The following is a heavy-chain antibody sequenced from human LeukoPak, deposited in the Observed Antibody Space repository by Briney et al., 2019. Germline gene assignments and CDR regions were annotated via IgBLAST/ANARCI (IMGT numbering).Heavy chain of an antibody. V-gene: IGHV4-39*07. CDR3: ARGLAGYYYYMDV. CDR1: GGSISSSSYY. Sequence: SETLSLTCTVSGGSISSSSYYWGWIRQPPGKGLEWIGSIYYSGSTYYNPSLKSRVTISVDTSKNQFSLKLSSVTAADTAVYYCARGLAGYYYYMDVWGQGTLVTVSS. D-gene: IGHD3-16*01. CDR2: IYYSGST. J-gene: IGHJ6*03.